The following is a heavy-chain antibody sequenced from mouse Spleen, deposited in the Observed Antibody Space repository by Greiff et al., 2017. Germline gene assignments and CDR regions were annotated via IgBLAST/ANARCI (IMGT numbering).Heavy chain of an antibody. Sequence: VQLQQSGAELVKPGASVKISCKASGYAFSSYWMNWVKQRPGKGLEWIGQIYPGDGDTNYNGKFKGKATLTADKSSSTAYMQLSSLTSEDSAVYFCARGTVVATPGFAYWGQGTLVTVSA. D-gene: IGHD1-1*01. CDR3: ARGTVVATPGFAY. J-gene: IGHJ3*01. CDR2: IYPGDGDT. V-gene: IGHV1-80*01. CDR1: GYAFSSYW.